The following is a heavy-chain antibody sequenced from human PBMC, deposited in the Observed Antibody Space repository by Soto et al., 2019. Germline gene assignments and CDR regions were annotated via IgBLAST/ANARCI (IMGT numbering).Heavy chain of an antibody. CDR3: ARTTMVRGVLFYYYGMDV. CDR1: GGSISSSSYY. CDR2: IYYSGST. Sequence: SETLSLTCTVSGGSISSSSYYWGWIRQPPGKGLEWIGSIYYSGSTYYNPSLKSRVTISVDTSKNQFSLKLSSVTAADTAVYYCARTTMVRGVLFYYYGMDVWGQGTTVT. V-gene: IGHV4-39*01. D-gene: IGHD3-10*01. J-gene: IGHJ6*02.